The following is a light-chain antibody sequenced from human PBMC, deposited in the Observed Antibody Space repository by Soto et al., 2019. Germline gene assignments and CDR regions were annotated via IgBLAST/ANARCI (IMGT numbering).Light chain of an antibody. J-gene: IGKJ5*01. V-gene: IGKV1-39*01. CDR2: ASS. Sequence: DIQMTQSPASLSSSVGDKVTITCRASPSVSSYLNWYQQKPGKAPKLLIYASSSLQSGVPSRFSGSGSGTDFTLTINSLQPEDFATYYCQQSYSLLGTFGQGTRLEIK. CDR3: QQSYSLLGT. CDR1: PSVSSY.